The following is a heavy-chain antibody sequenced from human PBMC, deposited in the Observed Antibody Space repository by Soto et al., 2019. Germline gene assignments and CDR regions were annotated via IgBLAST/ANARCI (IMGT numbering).Heavy chain of an antibody. Sequence: ASAKVSCKSSDYTFTHYGVSWVRQAPGQGLEWMGWISGYNGNTNYAQKFQDRVTMSADTSTRTAYMEVRSLTSDDTAIYFCAAAGGNYFGMDVWGQGTTVTV. CDR3: AAAGGNYFGMDV. CDR2: ISGYNGNT. V-gene: IGHV1-18*01. J-gene: IGHJ6*02. CDR1: DYTFTHYG. D-gene: IGHD6-13*01.